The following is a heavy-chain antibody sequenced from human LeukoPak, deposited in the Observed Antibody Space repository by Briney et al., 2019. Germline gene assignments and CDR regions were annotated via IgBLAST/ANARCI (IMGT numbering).Heavy chain of an antibody. CDR3: ARERGIVRPSDY. J-gene: IGHJ4*02. CDR1: GFSVSSSY. V-gene: IGHV3-21*01. CDR2: ISSSSSYI. D-gene: IGHD2/OR15-2a*01. Sequence: GGSLRLSCAASGFSVSSSYMNWVRQAPGKGLEWVSSISSSSSYIYYADSVKGRFTISRDNAKNSLYLQMNSLRAEDTAVYYCARERGIVRPSDYWGQGTLVTVSS.